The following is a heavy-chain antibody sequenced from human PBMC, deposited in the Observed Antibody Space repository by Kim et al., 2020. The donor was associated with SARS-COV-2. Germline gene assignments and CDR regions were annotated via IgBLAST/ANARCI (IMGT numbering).Heavy chain of an antibody. Sequence: SETLYLTCTVSGGSISSYYWSWIRQPAGKGLEWIGRIYTSGSTNYNPSLKSRVTMSVDTSKNQFSLKLSSVTAADTAVYYCAREDIVVVPAAIWYFDLWGRGTLVTVSS. J-gene: IGHJ2*01. V-gene: IGHV4-4*07. D-gene: IGHD2-2*01. CDR3: AREDIVVVPAAIWYFDL. CDR1: GGSISSYY. CDR2: IYTSGST.